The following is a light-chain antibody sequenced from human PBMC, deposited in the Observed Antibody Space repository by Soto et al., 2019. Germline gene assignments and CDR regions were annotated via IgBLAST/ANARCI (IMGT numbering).Light chain of an antibody. V-gene: IGLV2-8*01. CDR3: KSYAGSNTYV. CDR2: EVV. CDR1: KNGVGCYDF. Sequence: SALTQPPSASGSPGQSVTISCTGTKNGVGCYDFVSWYQHHPGKAPRLIIYEVVQRPSGVPDRFSGSKSGNTASLTVSGLQAADEADYFCKSYAGSNTYVFGSGTNVTVL. J-gene: IGLJ1*01.